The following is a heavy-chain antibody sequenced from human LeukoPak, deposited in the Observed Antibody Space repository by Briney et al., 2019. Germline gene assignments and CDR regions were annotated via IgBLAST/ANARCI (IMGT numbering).Heavy chain of an antibody. D-gene: IGHD1-26*01. V-gene: IGHV1-69*04. CDR3: AREGLGATRGQIDY. Sequence: SVKVSCKASGNTFSSYVITWVRQAPGQGLEWMGRIFPSVGKTNYAQKFQGRVTIIADKSTSTAYTEVPSLRSEDTAVYYCAREGLGATRGQIDYWGQGTLVTVSS. CDR2: IFPSVGKT. CDR1: GNTFSSYV. J-gene: IGHJ4*02.